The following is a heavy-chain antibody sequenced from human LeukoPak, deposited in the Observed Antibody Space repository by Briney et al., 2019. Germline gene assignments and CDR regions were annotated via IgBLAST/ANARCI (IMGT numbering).Heavy chain of an antibody. CDR1: GSTFSSYS. V-gene: IGHV3-48*04. Sequence: GGSLRLSCAASGSTFSSYSMNWVRQAPGKGLEWVSYISSSSSTIYYADSVKGRFTISRDNAKNSLYLQMNSLRAEDTAVYYCAKSRSGDYGDFDYWGQGTLVTVSS. CDR2: ISSSSSTI. J-gene: IGHJ4*02. D-gene: IGHD4-17*01. CDR3: AKSRSGDYGDFDY.